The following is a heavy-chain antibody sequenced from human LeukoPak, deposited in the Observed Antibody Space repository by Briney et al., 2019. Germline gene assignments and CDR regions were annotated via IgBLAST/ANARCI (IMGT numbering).Heavy chain of an antibody. CDR3: ARDSGTTGEVKFDP. J-gene: IGHJ5*02. CDR1: GYSISSGYY. D-gene: IGHD3-10*01. V-gene: IGHV4-38-2*02. CDR2: INHSGST. Sequence: ASETLSLTCTVSGYSISSGYYWSWIRQPPGKGLEWIGEINHSGSTNYNPSLKSRVTISVDTSKNQFSLKLSSVTAADTAVYYCARDSGTTGEVKFDPWGQGTLVTVSS.